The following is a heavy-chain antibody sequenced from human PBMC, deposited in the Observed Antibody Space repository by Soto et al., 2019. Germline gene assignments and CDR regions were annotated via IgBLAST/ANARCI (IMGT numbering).Heavy chain of an antibody. CDR3: ATRAGARAD. Sequence: VQLVESGGGLVQPGGSLSLSCAASGFSFNTYWMSWIRQAPGKGLAWVANINEDGNKQNYVDSVRGRFTISRDNAKTSVHLPMNSLRVEDTDVYYGATRAGARADWGQGTLVTVSS. CDR2: INEDGNKQ. V-gene: IGHV3-7*01. J-gene: IGHJ4*02. D-gene: IGHD3-10*01. CDR1: GFSFNTYW.